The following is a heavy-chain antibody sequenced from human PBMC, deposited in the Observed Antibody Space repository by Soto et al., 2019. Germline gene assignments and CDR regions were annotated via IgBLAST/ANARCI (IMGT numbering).Heavy chain of an antibody. J-gene: IGHJ6*02. D-gene: IGHD2-15*01. V-gene: IGHV3-33*08. CDR3: ARADCTGAYCYSWPFNYCVDV. CDR1: GFTFNTYG. Sequence: QVQLVESGGGVVQPGGSLRLSCTTSGFTFNTYGMHWVRQAPGKGLEWVAIIWYDGSNKYYADSVKGRFTISRDNSRNTLDLQMNSLSAEDTALYYCARADCTGAYCYSWPFNYCVDVWGQGTTVTVSS. CDR2: IWYDGSNK.